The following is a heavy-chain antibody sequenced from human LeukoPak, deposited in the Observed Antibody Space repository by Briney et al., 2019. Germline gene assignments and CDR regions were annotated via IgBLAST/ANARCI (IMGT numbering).Heavy chain of an antibody. D-gene: IGHD6-19*01. J-gene: IGHJ4*02. CDR2: IYYSGST. V-gene: IGHV4-59*01. CDR1: GGSISSYY. CDR3: ASIYSSGYYPIGY. Sequence: SETLSLTCTVSGGSISSYYWSWNRQPPGKGLEWIGYIYYSGSTNYNPSLKSRVTIYLDTSKSQFSLKLRSVTAADTAVYYCASIYSSGYYPIGYWGQGTLVTVSS.